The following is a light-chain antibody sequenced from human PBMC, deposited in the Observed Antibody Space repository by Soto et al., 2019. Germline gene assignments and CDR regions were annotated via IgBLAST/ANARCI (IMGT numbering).Light chain of an antibody. Sequence: EIVLTQSPGTLSLSPGERATLSCRASQSVSSSYLAWYQQRPGQAPRLLIYATSSRATGIPDRFSGSGSGTDFTLTISRLEPEDFAVYYWLQYGSSLFTFGPGTKVDIK. V-gene: IGKV3-20*01. J-gene: IGKJ3*01. CDR2: ATS. CDR1: QSVSSSY. CDR3: LQYGSSLFT.